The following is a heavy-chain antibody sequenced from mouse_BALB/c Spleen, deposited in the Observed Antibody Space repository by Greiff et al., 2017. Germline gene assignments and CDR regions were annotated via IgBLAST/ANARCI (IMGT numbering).Heavy chain of an antibody. J-gene: IGHJ4*01. D-gene: IGHD2-14*01. CDR2: ISSGGST. CDR3: ASHRYEGAMDY. Sequence: EVQVVESGGGLVKPGGSLKLSCAASGFTFSSYAMSWVRQTPEKRLEWVASISSGGSTYYPDSVKGRFTISRDNARNILYLQMSSLRSEDTAMYYCASHRYEGAMDYWGQGTSVTVSS. CDR1: GFTFSSYA. V-gene: IGHV5-6-5*01.